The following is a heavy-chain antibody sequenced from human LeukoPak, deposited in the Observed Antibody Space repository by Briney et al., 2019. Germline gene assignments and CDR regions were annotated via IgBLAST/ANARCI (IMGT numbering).Heavy chain of an antibody. CDR2: IYSSGST. Sequence: SETLSLTCTVSGASISGSGYYWGWIRQPPGKGLEWIGSIYSSGSTYYNASLQRRVTISIATSKNQISLRLNSVTAADTAMYYCAKSGGYGLIDYWGQGTLVTVSS. CDR3: AKSGGYGLIDY. V-gene: IGHV4-39*01. J-gene: IGHJ4*02. D-gene: IGHD1-26*01. CDR1: GASISGSGYY.